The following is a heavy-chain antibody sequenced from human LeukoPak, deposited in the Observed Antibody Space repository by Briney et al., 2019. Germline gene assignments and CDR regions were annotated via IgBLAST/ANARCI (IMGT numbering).Heavy chain of an antibody. J-gene: IGHJ6*04. CDR3: ARGPGGGYYYGMDV. V-gene: IGHV4-30-2*01. D-gene: IGHD1-1*01. CDR2: IYHSGST. CDR1: GGSISSGGYS. Sequence: SQTLSLTCAVSGGSISSGGYSWSWIRQPPGKGLEWIGYIYHSGSTYYNPSLKSRVTISVDRSKNQFSLKPSSVTAADTAVYYCARGPGGGYYYGMDVWGKGTTDTASS.